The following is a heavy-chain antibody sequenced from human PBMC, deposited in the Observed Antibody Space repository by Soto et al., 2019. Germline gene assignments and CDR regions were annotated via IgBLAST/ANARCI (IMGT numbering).Heavy chain of an antibody. CDR3: AIVGYGDYGRGYYFDF. CDR2: IYYTGGT. J-gene: IGHJ4*02. D-gene: IGHD4-17*01. Sequence: QVRLQESGPRLVKPSQTLSLTCSVSGASIRDVDYYWSWLRQPPGKGPEWIGIIYYTGGTHYNRTLTGAVSMCVDTSANQFSLKVNFVPAADSAGYYGAIVGYGDYGRGYYFDFWGPGILVTVSS. V-gene: IGHV4-30-4*01. CDR1: GASIRDVDYY.